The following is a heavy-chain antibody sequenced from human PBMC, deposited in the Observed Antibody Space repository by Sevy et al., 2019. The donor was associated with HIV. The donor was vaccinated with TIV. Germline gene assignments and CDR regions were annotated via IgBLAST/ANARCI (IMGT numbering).Heavy chain of an antibody. Sequence: GESLKISCAASGFTFSNYWMSWVRQAPGKGLEWVANIRQDGSEKYFVDSVKGRFAISRDNAKNSLYLQMKSLRAEDKAVYYCARPYRTDPFYYSGSSGYYYPTYFDYWGQGTLVTVSS. CDR1: GFTFSNYW. D-gene: IGHD3-22*01. V-gene: IGHV3-7*01. CDR3: ARPYRTDPFYYSGSSGYYYPTYFDY. CDR2: IRQDGSEK. J-gene: IGHJ4*02.